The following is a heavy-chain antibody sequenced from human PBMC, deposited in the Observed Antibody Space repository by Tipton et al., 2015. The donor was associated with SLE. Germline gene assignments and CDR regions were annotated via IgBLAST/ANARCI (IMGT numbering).Heavy chain of an antibody. D-gene: IGHD3-10*01. J-gene: IGHJ5*02. CDR1: GGSISSYS. V-gene: IGHV4-4*08. CDR2: IHNSGST. CDR3: ASGAYGSENSYLGGWFDP. Sequence: TLSLTCTVSGGSISSYSWSWIRQSPGKGLEWIGYIHNSGSTNYNPSLQSRVTMSVDTSKKQFSLKLRSVTAADTAIYYCASGAYGSENSYLGGWFDPWGQGTLVTVSS.